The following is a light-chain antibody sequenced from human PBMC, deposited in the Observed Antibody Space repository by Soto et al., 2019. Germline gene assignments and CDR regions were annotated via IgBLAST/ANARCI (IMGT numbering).Light chain of an antibody. CDR3: QQYYSAPRT. Sequence: DIVMTQSPDSLALSLGERATMNCRSSHTVLYSSDNQNYLAWYQQRPGQPPKLLVYWASTRESGVPDRFSGSGSGTDFTLTISSLQAEDVAVYYCQQYYSAPRTFGQGTKVEIK. V-gene: IGKV4-1*01. CDR1: HTVLYSSDNQNY. J-gene: IGKJ1*01. CDR2: WAS.